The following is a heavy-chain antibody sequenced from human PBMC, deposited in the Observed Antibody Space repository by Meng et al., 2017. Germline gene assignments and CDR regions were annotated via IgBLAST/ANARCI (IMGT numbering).Heavy chain of an antibody. CDR2: INPKSGDT. J-gene: IGHJ4*02. V-gene: IGHV1-2*06. Sequence: ASVKVSCKASGYTFTGYYMHWVRQAPGQGLEWMGRINPKSGDTHYAQRVQGRVTMTGDTSISTAYMELSGLRSDDTAMYYCARDEDISAAGKLFGDYWGQGTLVTVSS. D-gene: IGHD6-13*01. CDR1: GYTFTGYY. CDR3: ARDEDISAAGKLFGDY.